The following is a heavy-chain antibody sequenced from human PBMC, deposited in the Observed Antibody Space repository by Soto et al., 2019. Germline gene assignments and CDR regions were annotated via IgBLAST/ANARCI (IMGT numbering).Heavy chain of an antibody. CDR2: ISAYNGNT. Sequence: GASVKVSCKASGYTFTIYGSSWVRQAPGQGLEWMGWISAYNGNTNYAQKLQGRVTMTTDTSTSTAYMELRSLRSDDTAVYYCTIDNLYGHQRDYWGQGTLVTVSS. CDR3: TIDNLYGHQRDY. CDR1: GYTFTIYG. V-gene: IGHV1-18*01. J-gene: IGHJ4*02. D-gene: IGHD1-20*01.